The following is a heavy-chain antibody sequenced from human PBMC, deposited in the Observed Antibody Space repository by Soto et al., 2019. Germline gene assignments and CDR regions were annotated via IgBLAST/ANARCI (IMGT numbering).Heavy chain of an antibody. Sequence: PSQTLSLTCAISGDSVSSNSAAWNWIRQSPSRGLEWLGRTYYRSKWYNDYAVSVKSRITINPDTSKSQFSLQLNSVTPEDTAVYYCARESYSQGYEWENYYYYMDVWGKGTTVTVSS. CDR1: GDSVSSNSAA. V-gene: IGHV6-1*01. J-gene: IGHJ6*03. CDR2: TYYRSKWYN. CDR3: ARESYSQGYEWENYYYYMDV. D-gene: IGHD5-12*01.